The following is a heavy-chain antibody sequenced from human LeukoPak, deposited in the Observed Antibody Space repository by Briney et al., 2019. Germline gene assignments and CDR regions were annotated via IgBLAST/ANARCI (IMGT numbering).Heavy chain of an antibody. J-gene: IGHJ4*02. V-gene: IGHV3-23*01. Sequence: PGGSLRLSCAASGFTFSSYAMSRVRQAPGKGLEWVSAISGSGGRTYYADSVKGRFTISRDNSKNTLYLQMNSLRAEDTAVYYCAKRIVGATIFDYWGQGTLVTVST. D-gene: IGHD1-26*01. CDR3: AKRIVGATIFDY. CDR1: GFTFSSYA. CDR2: ISGSGGRT.